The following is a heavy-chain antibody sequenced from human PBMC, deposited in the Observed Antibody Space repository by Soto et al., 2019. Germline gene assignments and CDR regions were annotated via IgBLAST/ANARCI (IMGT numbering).Heavy chain of an antibody. D-gene: IGHD2-2*01. CDR1: RFTFSTYE. Sequence: GGSLRLSCAASRFTFSTYEMNWVRQAPGKGLEWVSYISTSGSTVYYADSVKGRFTISRDNTRNSLYLQMNSLRDEDTALYYCVRYCSTTLCNGVATRTFDYWGQGTLLTVSS. CDR2: ISTSGSTV. CDR3: VRYCSTTLCNGVATRTFDY. V-gene: IGHV3-48*03. J-gene: IGHJ4*02.